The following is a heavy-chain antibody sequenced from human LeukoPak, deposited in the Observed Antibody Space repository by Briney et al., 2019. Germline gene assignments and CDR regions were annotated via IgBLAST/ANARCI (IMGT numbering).Heavy chain of an antibody. J-gene: IGHJ4*02. CDR1: GYTFTSYY. Sequence: GASVKVSCKASGYTFTSYYMHWVRQAPGQGLEWMGIINPSGGSTSYAQKFQGRVTMTRDMSTSTVYMELSSLRSEDTAVYYCARSPGPYKPNDYWGQGTLVTASS. CDR3: ARSPGPYKPNDY. CDR2: INPSGGST. D-gene: IGHD5-24*01. V-gene: IGHV1-46*01.